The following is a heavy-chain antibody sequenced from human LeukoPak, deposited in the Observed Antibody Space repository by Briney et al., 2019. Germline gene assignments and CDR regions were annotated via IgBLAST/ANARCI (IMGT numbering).Heavy chain of an antibody. D-gene: IGHD2-2*01. CDR3: SKRGFCSSGACCLDF. CDR2: ISSDGHNQ. Sequence: SGGSLRLSCAASGFTFSGYGMYWVRRAPGKGLEWVATISSDGHNQYYADSVKGRFTISRDNSKNTLYLQMNSLRDEDTAVYNCSKRGFCSSGACCLDFWGQGTLVTVSS. J-gene: IGHJ4*02. CDR1: GFTFSGYG. V-gene: IGHV3-30*18.